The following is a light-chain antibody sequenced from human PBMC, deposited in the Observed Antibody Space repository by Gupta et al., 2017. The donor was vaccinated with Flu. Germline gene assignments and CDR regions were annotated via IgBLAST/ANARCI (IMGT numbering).Light chain of an antibody. J-gene: IGLJ1*01. V-gene: IGLV2-14*01. Sequence: QSALTQPASVSGSPGQSITISCSGTSSDVGGYNYVSWYQQHPGKAPKLMIYEVSDRPSGVANRFSGSKSANTASLTISGLQEEDEADYYCSSDTSSNTHVFGTGTKVTVL. CDR2: EVS. CDR3: SSDTSSNTHV. CDR1: SSDVGGYNY.